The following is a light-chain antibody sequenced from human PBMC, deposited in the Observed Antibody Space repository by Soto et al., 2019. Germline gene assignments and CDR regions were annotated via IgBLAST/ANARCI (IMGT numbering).Light chain of an antibody. J-gene: IGKJ3*01. CDR2: GAS. Sequence: EIVLTQSPGTLSLSPGERATLSCRASQSVSSSYLAWYQQKPGQAPRLLIYGASSRATGIPGRFSGSGSGTDFTLTISRLEPEDFAVYYCQQYGRSPFTLGPAPKVDI. CDR1: QSVSSSY. V-gene: IGKV3-20*01. CDR3: QQYGRSPFT.